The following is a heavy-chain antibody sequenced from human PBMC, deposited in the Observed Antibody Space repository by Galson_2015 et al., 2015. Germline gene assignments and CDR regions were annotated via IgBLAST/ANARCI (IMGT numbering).Heavy chain of an antibody. V-gene: IGHV3-53*01. J-gene: IGHJ4*02. CDR3: ARGPWGVATIG. Sequence: GGTPYYADPVKGRFTISRDNSKNTLYLQMNSLRAEDTAVYYCARGPWGVATIGRGQGTLVTVSS. CDR2: GGTP. D-gene: IGHD5-24*01.